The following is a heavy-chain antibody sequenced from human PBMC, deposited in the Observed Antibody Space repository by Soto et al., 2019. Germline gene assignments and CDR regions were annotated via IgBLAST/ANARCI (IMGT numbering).Heavy chain of an antibody. CDR3: ARVGQPLHGDEYYFDY. V-gene: IGHV1-69*05. D-gene: IGHD7-27*01. CDR2: IIPIFGTA. J-gene: IGHJ4*02. Sequence: QVQLVQSGAEVKKPGSSVKVSCKASGGTFSSYAISWVRQAPGQGLEWMGGIIPIFGTANYAQKFQGRVTITXXEXTXXAYMELSSLRSEDTAVYYCARVGQPLHGDEYYFDYWGQGTLVTVSS. CDR1: GGTFSSYA.